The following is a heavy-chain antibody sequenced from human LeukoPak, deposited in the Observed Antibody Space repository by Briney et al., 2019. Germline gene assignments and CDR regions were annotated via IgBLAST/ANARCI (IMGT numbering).Heavy chain of an antibody. Sequence: GASVKVSCKASGGTFSSYAISWVRQAPGQGLEWMGGIIPIFGTANYAQKFQGRVTITADKSTSTAYMELSSLRSEDTAVYYCASAVAGTGRTWEYYFDYWGQGTLVTVSS. CDR1: GGTFSSYA. CDR2: IIPIFGTA. V-gene: IGHV1-69*06. D-gene: IGHD6-19*01. J-gene: IGHJ4*02. CDR3: ASAVAGTGRTWEYYFDY.